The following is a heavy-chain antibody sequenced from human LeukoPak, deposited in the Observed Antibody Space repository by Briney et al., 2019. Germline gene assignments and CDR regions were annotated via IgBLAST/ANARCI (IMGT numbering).Heavy chain of an antibody. D-gene: IGHD3-10*01. CDR3: ARGLKGLLCFGPPWGDWFDP. CDR1: GYTFTGYY. CDR2: MNPNSGNT. V-gene: IGHV1-8*02. J-gene: IGHJ5*02. Sequence: ASVKVSCKASGYTFTGYYMHWVRQAPGQGLEWMGWMNPNSGNTGYAQKFQGRVTMTRNTSINTAYLELSSLRSEDTAVYYCARGLKGLLCFGPPWGDWFDPWGQGTLVTVSS.